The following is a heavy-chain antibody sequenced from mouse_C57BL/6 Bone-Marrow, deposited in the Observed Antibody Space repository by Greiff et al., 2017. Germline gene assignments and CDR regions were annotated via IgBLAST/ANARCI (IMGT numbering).Heavy chain of an antibody. J-gene: IGHJ1*03. CDR2: ISNLAYSI. D-gene: IGHD1-1*01. CDR1: GFTFSDYG. CDR3: ARSTTVVAWYFDV. V-gene: IGHV5-15*01. Sequence: EVQRVESGGGLVQPGGSLKLSCAASGFTFSDYGMAWVRQAPRKGPEWVAFISNLAYSIYYADTVTGRFTISRENAKNTLYLEMSSLRSEDTAMYYCARSTTVVAWYFDVWGTGTTVTVSS.